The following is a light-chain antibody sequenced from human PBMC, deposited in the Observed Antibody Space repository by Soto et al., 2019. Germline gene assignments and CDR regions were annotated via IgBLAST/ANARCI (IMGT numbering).Light chain of an antibody. CDR2: GAS. CDR1: QSVDSSF. CDR3: QQYVSSVT. J-gene: IGKJ1*01. V-gene: IGKV3-20*01. Sequence: EIVLTQSPGSLSLSPGERATLSCRASQSVDSSFFAWYQQKPGQAPRLLIYGASNRATGIPDRFSGRGSGTDFTLTISRLEPEDFAVYYCQQYVSSVTFGQGTTLEIK.